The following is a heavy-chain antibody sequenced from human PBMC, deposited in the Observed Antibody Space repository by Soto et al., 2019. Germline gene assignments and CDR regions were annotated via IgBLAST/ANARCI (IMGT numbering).Heavy chain of an antibody. D-gene: IGHD1-26*01. V-gene: IGHV1-8*01. Sequence: QVQLVQSGAEVKKPGASVKVSCKASGYTFTSYDINWVRQATGQGLEWMGWMNPNSGNTGYAQKFQGRVTITRNTSISTAYMEMSRIRSEATVVYYCARMEERERYYYYMDVWGKGTTVTVSS. CDR2: MNPNSGNT. CDR3: ARMEERERYYYYMDV. J-gene: IGHJ6*03. CDR1: GYTFTSYD.